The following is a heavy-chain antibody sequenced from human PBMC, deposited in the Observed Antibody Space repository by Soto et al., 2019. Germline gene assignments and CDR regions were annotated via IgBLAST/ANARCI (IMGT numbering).Heavy chain of an antibody. CDR1: GFTFSGST. V-gene: IGHV3-73*02. Sequence: EVQLVESGGGLVQPGGSLKLSCAASGFTFSGSTIHWVRQTSGKGLEWVGRIPSKTNTYATAYAASVKGRFTISRDDSKNTAYLKMNSRKTEDRAVYYCTRQHLDVPVASAIDSWGQGTLVTVSS. D-gene: IGHD6-19*01. J-gene: IGHJ4*02. CDR2: IPSKTNTYAT. CDR3: TRQHLDVPVASAIDS.